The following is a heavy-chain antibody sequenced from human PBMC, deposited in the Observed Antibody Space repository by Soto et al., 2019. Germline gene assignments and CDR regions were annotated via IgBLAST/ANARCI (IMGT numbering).Heavy chain of an antibody. CDR1: GDSITSDKW. Sequence: PSDTLSLTCAVSGDSITSDKWWSWIRQPPGKGLQWIGEIYHSGSTKYNPSLKSRVIISVDKSKNQFSLKLSSVTDADTAVYYCARGKTKKQRDYWGQGTLVTVSS. CDR2: IYHSGST. CDR3: ARGKTKKQRDY. V-gene: IGHV4-4*02. D-gene: IGHD6-25*01. J-gene: IGHJ4*02.